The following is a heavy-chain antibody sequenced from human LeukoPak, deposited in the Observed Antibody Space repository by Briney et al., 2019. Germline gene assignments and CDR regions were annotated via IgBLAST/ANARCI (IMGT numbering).Heavy chain of an antibody. CDR3: ARVDILTGYSAP. Sequence: PGGSLRLSCAASGFTFSSYGMHWVRQAPGKGLEWVAFIRYDGSNKYYADSVKGRFTISRDNSKNTLYLQMNSLRAEDTAVYYCARVDILTGYSAPWGQGTMVTVSS. D-gene: IGHD3-9*01. CDR1: GFTFSSYG. J-gene: IGHJ3*01. CDR2: IRYDGSNK. V-gene: IGHV3-30*02.